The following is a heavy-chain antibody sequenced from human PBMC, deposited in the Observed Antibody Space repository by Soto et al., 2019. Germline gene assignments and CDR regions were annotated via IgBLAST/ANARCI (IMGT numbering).Heavy chain of an antibody. CDR2: ISAYNGNT. Sequence: QVQLVQYGAEVKKPGASVKVSCKASGYTFTSYGISWVRQAPGQGLEWMGWISAYNGNTNYAQKLQGRVTMTTDTSTSTAYMELRSLRSDDTAVYYCARAVIGLGGNSIYYYGMDVWGQGTTVTVSS. D-gene: IGHD2-21*02. CDR3: ARAVIGLGGNSIYYYGMDV. CDR1: GYTFTSYG. V-gene: IGHV1-18*01. J-gene: IGHJ6*02.